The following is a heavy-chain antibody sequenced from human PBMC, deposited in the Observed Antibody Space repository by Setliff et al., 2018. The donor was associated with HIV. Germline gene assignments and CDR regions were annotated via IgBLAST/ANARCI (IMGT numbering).Heavy chain of an antibody. J-gene: IGHJ4*02. V-gene: IGHV3-21*01. D-gene: IGHD3-16*02. Sequence: GGSLRLSCAASGFIFSGYTMVWVRQAPGKGMEWVSSISSSGNFIYYEDSVKDRFTMSRDNAKNSLYLQMDSLRVEDTAVYYCARELYRERDYWGQGTLVTVSS. CDR2: ISSSGNFI. CDR1: GFIFSGYT. CDR3: ARELYRERDY.